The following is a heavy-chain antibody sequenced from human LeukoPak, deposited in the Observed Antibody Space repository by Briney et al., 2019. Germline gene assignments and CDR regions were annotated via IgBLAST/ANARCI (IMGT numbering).Heavy chain of an antibody. Sequence: PSETLSLTCTVSGGSISSSSYYWGWIRQPPGKGLEWIGSIYYSGSTYYNPSLKSRVTISVDTSKNQFSLKLSSVTAADTAVYYCARYPDYYDSSDAFDIWGQGTMVTVPS. J-gene: IGHJ3*02. CDR1: GGSISSSSYY. D-gene: IGHD3-22*01. CDR2: IYYSGST. V-gene: IGHV4-39*01. CDR3: ARYPDYYDSSDAFDI.